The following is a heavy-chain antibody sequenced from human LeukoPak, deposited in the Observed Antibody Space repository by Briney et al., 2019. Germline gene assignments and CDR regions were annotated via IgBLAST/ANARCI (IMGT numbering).Heavy chain of an antibody. J-gene: IGHJ6*03. V-gene: IGHV3-23*01. CDR2: IDTSGGST. CDR1: GFTFSNYA. Sequence: GGSLRLSCAASGFTFSNYAMSWVRQAPGKGLEWVSAIDTSGGSTYYADSVNGRFTISRDNSKSMLFLQMNSLRAEDTALYYCAKYGSGTYCYYYYYMDVWGKGTTVTVSS. D-gene: IGHD3-10*01. CDR3: AKYGSGTYCYYYYYMDV.